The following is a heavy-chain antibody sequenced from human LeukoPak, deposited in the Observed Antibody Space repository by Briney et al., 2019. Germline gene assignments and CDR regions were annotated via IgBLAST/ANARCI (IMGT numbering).Heavy chain of an antibody. CDR3: AREGGAMGTFDY. J-gene: IGHJ4*02. Sequence: SETLSHTCTVSGGSISSGGYYRSWIRQHPGKGLEWIGYIYYSGSTYYNPSLKSRVTISVEASKNQFSLKLSSVTAADTAVYYCAREGGAMGTFDYWGQGTLVTVSS. CDR2: IYYSGST. V-gene: IGHV4-31*03. CDR1: GGSISSGGYY. D-gene: IGHD5-18*01.